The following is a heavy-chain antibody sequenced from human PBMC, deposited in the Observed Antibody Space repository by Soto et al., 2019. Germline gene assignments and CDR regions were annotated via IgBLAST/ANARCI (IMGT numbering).Heavy chain of an antibody. CDR1: GGSFSGYY. V-gene: IGHV4-34*01. CDR3: ARGCRAVRYFDWLSYFDY. D-gene: IGHD3-9*01. J-gene: IGHJ4*02. Sequence: PSETLSLTCAVYGGSFSGYYWSWIRQPPGKGLEWIGEINHSGSTNYNPSLKSRVTISVDTSKNQFSLKLSSVTAADTAVYYCARGCRAVRYFDWLSYFDYWGQGTLVTVSS. CDR2: INHSGST.